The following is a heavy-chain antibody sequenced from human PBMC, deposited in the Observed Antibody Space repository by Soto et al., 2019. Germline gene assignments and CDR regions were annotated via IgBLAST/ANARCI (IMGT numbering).Heavy chain of an antibody. CDR3: AKGIAAAVSAQFDY. V-gene: IGHV3-9*01. CDR2: ISWNSGSI. Sequence: EVQLVESGGGLVQPGRSLRLSCAASGFTFDDYAMHWVRQAPGKGLEWVSGISWNSGSIGYADSVKGRFTISRDNAKNSLYLQMNSLRAEDTALYYCAKGIAAAVSAQFDYWGQGTLVTVSS. CDR1: GFTFDDYA. D-gene: IGHD6-13*01. J-gene: IGHJ4*02.